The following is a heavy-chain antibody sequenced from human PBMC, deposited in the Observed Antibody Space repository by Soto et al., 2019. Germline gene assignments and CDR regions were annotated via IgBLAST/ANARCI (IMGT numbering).Heavy chain of an antibody. V-gene: IGHV4-59*12. J-gene: IGHJ6*02. CDR1: DGSISNFY. Sequence: SETLSLTCTVSDGSISNFYWSWIRQPPGKGLEWIGYISSSGNTNYNPSLKSRVSISVDTSKTQFSLKLSSVTAADTAVYYCARRRRYFDWSMDVWGQGTTVTVS. D-gene: IGHD3-9*01. CDR2: ISSSGNT. CDR3: ARRRRYFDWSMDV.